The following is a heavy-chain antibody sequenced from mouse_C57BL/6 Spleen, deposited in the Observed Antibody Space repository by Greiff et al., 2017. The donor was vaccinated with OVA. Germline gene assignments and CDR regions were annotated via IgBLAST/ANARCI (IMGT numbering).Heavy chain of an antibody. J-gene: IGHJ2*01. Sequence: QVTLKVSGAELVRPGASVKLSCKASGYTFTDYYINWVKQRPGQGLEWIARIYPGSGNTYYNEKFKGKATLTAEKSSSTAYMQLSSLTSEDSAVYFCARSTGFDYWGQGTTLTVSS. V-gene: IGHV1-76*01. CDR1: GYTFTDYY. CDR3: ARSTGFDY. CDR2: IYPGSGNT. D-gene: IGHD4-1*01.